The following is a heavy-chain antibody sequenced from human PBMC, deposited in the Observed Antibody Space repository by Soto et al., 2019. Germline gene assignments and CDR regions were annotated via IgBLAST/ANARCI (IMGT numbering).Heavy chain of an antibody. D-gene: IGHD1-1*01. V-gene: IGHV1-69*04. CDR2: IIPLLGIA. J-gene: IGHJ6*03. CDR1: GWTFSRYT. Sequence: SVKVSCKASGWTFSRYTISWVRQAPGQGLEWMGRIIPLLGIANYAQNFQGRVTITADKSTSTAYMELSSLRSEDTAVYYCARDTVEPTLYYYTDVWGKGPRSPSP. CDR3: ARDTVEPTLYYYTDV.